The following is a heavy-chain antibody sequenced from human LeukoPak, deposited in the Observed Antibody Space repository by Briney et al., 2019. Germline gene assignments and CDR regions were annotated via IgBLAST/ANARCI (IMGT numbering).Heavy chain of an antibody. J-gene: IGHJ4*02. D-gene: IGHD2-2*01. CDR1: GFTLSTYA. V-gene: IGHV3-23*01. CDR2: ISSGADYT. CDR3: AREPNNVVTPAGFDY. Sequence: GGSLRLSCAASGFTLSTYAMTWVRQAPGKGLEWVSTISSGADYTYYADSVKGRFTISRDNSKSTLYLQMNSLRAEDTAVYYCAREPNNVVTPAGFDYWGQGTLVTVSS.